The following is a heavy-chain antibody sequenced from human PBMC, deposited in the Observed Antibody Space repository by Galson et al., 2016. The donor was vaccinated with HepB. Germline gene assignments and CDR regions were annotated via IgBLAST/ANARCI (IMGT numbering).Heavy chain of an antibody. D-gene: IGHD6-19*01. CDR1: GYSFTNYG. Sequence: SVKVSCKASGYSFTNYGVTRVRQAPGQGLEWVAWISAYNGNTNSAPKLQGRVTMTTDTSMATAYMELRSLRSDDTAVYYCARSSSGWFGYGMDVWGQGTTVTVSS. CDR2: ISAYNGNT. J-gene: IGHJ6*02. CDR3: ARSSSGWFGYGMDV. V-gene: IGHV1-18*01.